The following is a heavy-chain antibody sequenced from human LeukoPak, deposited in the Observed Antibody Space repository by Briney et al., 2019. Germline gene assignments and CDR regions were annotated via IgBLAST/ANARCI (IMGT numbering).Heavy chain of an antibody. CDR3: ARDEGGYSYGFSNFDY. CDR1: GYTFTGYY. CDR2: INGNSGGT. V-gene: IGHV1-2*02. D-gene: IGHD5-18*01. Sequence: ASVKVSCKASGYTFTGYYMHWVRQAPGQGLEWMGGINGNSGGTKYSQKFQGRVTMTRDTSISTVDMELTRLRSDDTAVYYCARDEGGYSYGFSNFDYWGQGTLLTVSP. J-gene: IGHJ4*02.